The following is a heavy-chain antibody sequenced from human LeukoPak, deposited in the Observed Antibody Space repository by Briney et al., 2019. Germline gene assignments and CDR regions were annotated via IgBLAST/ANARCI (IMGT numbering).Heavy chain of an antibody. J-gene: IGHJ5*02. CDR3: VRGGRATSDA. V-gene: IGHV3-7*01. CDR2: MNHEGSET. Sequence: PGGSLRLSCAVSGFDFSGYWMTWVRQAPGKGLEWVATMNHEGSETYYLHSVKGRFTISRDNAENSLYLLMNGLRPEDMALYYCVRGGRATSDAWGQGTLVTVSS. D-gene: IGHD5-12*01. CDR1: GFDFSGYW.